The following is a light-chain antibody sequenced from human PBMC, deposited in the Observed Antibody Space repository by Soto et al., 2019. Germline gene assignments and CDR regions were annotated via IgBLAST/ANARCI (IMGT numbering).Light chain of an antibody. CDR3: MQALQTPLT. J-gene: IGKJ4*01. V-gene: IGKV2-28*01. CDR1: QSLLHSNGYTY. Sequence: DIVMTQSPLSLPVTPGEPASISCRSSQSLLHSNGYTYLDWYLQKPGQSSQVLIFLVSNRASGVPDRFSGSGSGTDFTLQICRVEAEDVGVYYCMQALQTPLTFGGGTKVEIK. CDR2: LVS.